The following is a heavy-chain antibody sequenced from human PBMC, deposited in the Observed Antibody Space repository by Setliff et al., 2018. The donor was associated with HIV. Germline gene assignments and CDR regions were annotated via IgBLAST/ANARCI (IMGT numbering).Heavy chain of an antibody. J-gene: IGHJ3*02. CDR1: GYSFNSYP. Sequence: ASVKVSCKASGYSFNSYPLNWVRQAPGQGLEWMGWINTHTGSPTYAQGFTGRFVFSMDASVSTSYLEISSLKTEDTAVYYCARANPRYHDSSGYAYDMWGQGTMVTVSS. V-gene: IGHV7-4-1*02. D-gene: IGHD3-22*01. CDR3: ARANPRYHDSSGYAYDM. CDR2: INTHTGSP.